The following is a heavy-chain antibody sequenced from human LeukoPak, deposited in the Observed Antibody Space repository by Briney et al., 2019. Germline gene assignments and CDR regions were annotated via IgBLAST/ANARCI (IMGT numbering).Heavy chain of an antibody. J-gene: IGHJ4*02. CDR1: GFTFSSYA. V-gene: IGHV3-30-3*01. Sequence: PGGSLRLSCAASGFTFSSYAMHWVRQAPGKGLEWVAVISYDGSNKYYADSVKGRFTISRDNSKNTLYLQMNSLRAEDTAVYYCARGQTGTPFRFDYWGQGTLVTVSS. CDR2: ISYDGSNK. D-gene: IGHD1-7*01. CDR3: ARGQTGTPFRFDY.